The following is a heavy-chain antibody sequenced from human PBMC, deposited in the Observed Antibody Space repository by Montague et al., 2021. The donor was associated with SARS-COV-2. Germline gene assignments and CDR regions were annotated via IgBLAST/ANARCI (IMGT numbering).Heavy chain of an antibody. J-gene: IGHJ4*02. Sequence: SLRTSCAASGFSVSSNYLNWVRQAPGKGLEWVSFIGSGGGTYYADSVKGRFTISGDTSRNTLYLQMNSLRAEDTAVYYCAKGGAQGSRSFDYWGQGTLVTVSS. D-gene: IGHD1-26*01. V-gene: IGHV3-53*01. CDR1: GFSVSSNY. CDR2: IGSGGGT. CDR3: AKGGAQGSRSFDY.